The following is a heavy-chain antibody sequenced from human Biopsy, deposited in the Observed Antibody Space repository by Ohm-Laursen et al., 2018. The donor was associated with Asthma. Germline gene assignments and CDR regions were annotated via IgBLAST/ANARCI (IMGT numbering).Heavy chain of an antibody. D-gene: IGHD1-26*01. CDR3: ARDAWELQKPYAYYFDY. CDR1: GFTFSSFG. V-gene: IGHV3-30*03. Sequence: SLRLPCAASGFTFSSFGIHWVRQAPGKGLEWVAVISYDGSDKYYADSVKGRFTISRDNSKNTLYLQMNSLRAEDTAVYYCARDAWELQKPYAYYFDYWGQGTLVTVSS. CDR2: ISYDGSDK. J-gene: IGHJ4*02.